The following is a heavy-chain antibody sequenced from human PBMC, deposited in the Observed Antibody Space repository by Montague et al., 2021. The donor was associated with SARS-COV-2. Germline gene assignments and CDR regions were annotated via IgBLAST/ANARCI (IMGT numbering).Heavy chain of an antibody. CDR2: VNYGGDR. CDR3: ARHPTAYADFFDH. J-gene: IGHJ4*02. CDR1: DDSIRRTTYY. V-gene: IGHV4-39*01. Sequence: SETLSLTCAVSDDSIRRTTYYWGWIRQPPGKGLEWIGSVNYGGDRYYKPSPQSRVTIYVDGPKKQFALKLNSVTAADTAIYYCARHPTAYADFFDHWGQGILVTVSS. D-gene: IGHD2-21*01.